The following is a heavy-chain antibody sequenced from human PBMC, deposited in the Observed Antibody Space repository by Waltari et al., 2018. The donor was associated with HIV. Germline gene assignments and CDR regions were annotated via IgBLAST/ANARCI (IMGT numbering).Heavy chain of an antibody. J-gene: IGHJ6*02. D-gene: IGHD5-12*01. Sequence: EVQLLESGGGLVQPGGSLRLSCEASGFTVRGYLMTCVRQAPGKGLEWVSAISGSGGSTYYADSVKGRFTISRDNSKNTLYLQMNSLRAEDTAVYYCAKDPMDIVATINYYGMDVWGQGTTVTVSS. CDR1: GFTVRGYL. CDR3: AKDPMDIVATINYYGMDV. CDR2: ISGSGGST. V-gene: IGHV3-23*01.